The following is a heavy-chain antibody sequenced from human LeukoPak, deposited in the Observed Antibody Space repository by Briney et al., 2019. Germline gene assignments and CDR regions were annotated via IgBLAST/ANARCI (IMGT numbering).Heavy chain of an antibody. V-gene: IGHV4-39*01. Sequence: SETLSLTCTVSGGSISSSSYYWGWIRQPPGEGLEWIGSIYYSGSTYYNPSLKSRVTISVDTSKNQFSLKLSSVTAADTAVYYCVRRYDFWNYWGQGTLVTVSS. CDR1: GGSISSSSYY. D-gene: IGHD3-3*01. J-gene: IGHJ4*02. CDR2: IYYSGST. CDR3: VRRYDFWNY.